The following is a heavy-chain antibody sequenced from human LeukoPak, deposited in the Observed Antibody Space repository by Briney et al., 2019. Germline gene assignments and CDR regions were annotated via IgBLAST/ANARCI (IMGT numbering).Heavy chain of an antibody. CDR3: ARDNGYSGYDQHSGVDY. CDR1: GYTFTSYD. J-gene: IGHJ4*02. V-gene: IGHV1-8*01. D-gene: IGHD5-12*01. CDR2: MNPNSGNT. Sequence: RASVKVSCKASGYTFTSYDINWVRQATGQGLEWMGWMNPNSGNTGYAQKFQGRVTMTRDTSISTAYMELSRLRSDDTAVYYCARDNGYSGYDQHSGVDYWGQGTLVTVSS.